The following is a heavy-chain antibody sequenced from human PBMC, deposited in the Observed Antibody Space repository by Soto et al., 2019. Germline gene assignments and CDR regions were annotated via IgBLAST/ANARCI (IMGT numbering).Heavy chain of an antibody. CDR3: ARKESSSRENALDI. CDR1: GYSFTRYW. Sequence: ELLNIFFRVYGYSFTRYWITWVRQMPGKGLEWMGIIYPGDSDTRKSPSIQGHVTMSADKSINTTYLQWSSLQASDTDMYYCARKESSSRENALDIWGQGTMVTVSS. CDR2: IYPGDSDT. J-gene: IGHJ3*02. V-gene: IGHV5-51*01. D-gene: IGHD6-13*01.